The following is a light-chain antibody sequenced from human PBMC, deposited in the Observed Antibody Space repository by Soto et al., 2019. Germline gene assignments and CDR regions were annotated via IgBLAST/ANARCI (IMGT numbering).Light chain of an antibody. V-gene: IGLV1-40*01. CDR1: SSNIGAGYD. CDR2: GNN. CDR3: QSYDSGLSGSV. J-gene: IGLJ2*01. Sequence: QAVVTQPPSVSGAPGQRVTISCTGSSSNIGAGYDVHWYQRFPGAAPKLLMYGNNKRPSGVPDRFSGSKSGTSASLAITGLQTEDEADYYCQSYDSGLSGSVFGGGTKLTVL.